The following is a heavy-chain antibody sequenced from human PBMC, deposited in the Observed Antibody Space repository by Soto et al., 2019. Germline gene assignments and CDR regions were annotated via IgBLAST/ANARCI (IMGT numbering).Heavy chain of an antibody. Sequence: GGSLRLSCAASGFTFSSYGMHWVRQAPGKGLEWVAVISYDGSNKYYADSVKGRFTISRDNSKNTLYLQMNSLRAEDTAVYYCAKVWGGWGWEAVAGTLPPYWGQGTLVTVSS. J-gene: IGHJ4*02. CDR2: ISYDGSNK. CDR3: AKVWGGWGWEAVAGTLPPY. CDR1: GFTFSSYG. D-gene: IGHD6-19*01. V-gene: IGHV3-30*18.